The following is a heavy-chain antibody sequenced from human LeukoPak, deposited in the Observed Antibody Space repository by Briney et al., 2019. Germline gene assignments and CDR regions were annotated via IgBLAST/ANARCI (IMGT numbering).Heavy chain of an antibody. J-gene: IGHJ4*02. V-gene: IGHV1-2*02. CDR3: ARGPIGGLRKGFDI. Sequence: ASVTVSFKASGYTFTGYYMHWVRQAPGQGLEWMGWINPNSGGTNYAQHFQGRVTMTTDTAVTTAYMDLDGLISDDAAVYFCARGPIGGLRKGFDIWGQGTLVTVSS. CDR2: INPNSGGT. CDR1: GYTFTGYY. D-gene: IGHD1-26*01.